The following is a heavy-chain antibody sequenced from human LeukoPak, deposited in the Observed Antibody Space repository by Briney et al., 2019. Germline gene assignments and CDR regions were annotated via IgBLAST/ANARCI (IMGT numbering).Heavy chain of an antibody. CDR3: AKDHCGSTSCPPTFEY. D-gene: IGHD2-2*01. CDR1: GFTFSSYA. V-gene: IGHV3-23*01. CDR2: ISGSGGST. J-gene: IGHJ4*02. Sequence: GGSLRLSCAASGFTFSSYAMSWVRQAPGKGLEWVSAISGSGGSTYYADSVKGRFTISRDSSKNTLYLQMNSLRAEDTAAYYCAKDHCGSTSCPPTFEYWGQGTLVTVSS.